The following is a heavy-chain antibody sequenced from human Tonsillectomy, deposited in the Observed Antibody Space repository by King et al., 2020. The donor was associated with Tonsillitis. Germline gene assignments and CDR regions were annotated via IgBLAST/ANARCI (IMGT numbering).Heavy chain of an antibody. Sequence: VQLLESGGGLVQPGGSLRLSCAASGFIFSSYAMSWVRQAPGKGLEWVSSIFDDGGSTYYADSVKGRFSVSRDNSKNTLFLQMNSLRAEDTAVYYCAKLFPTVSLVDHWGQGTLVTVSS. J-gene: IGHJ4*02. CDR1: GFIFSSYA. CDR3: AKLFPTVSLVDH. V-gene: IGHV3-23*01. CDR2: IFDDGGST. D-gene: IGHD2-21*01.